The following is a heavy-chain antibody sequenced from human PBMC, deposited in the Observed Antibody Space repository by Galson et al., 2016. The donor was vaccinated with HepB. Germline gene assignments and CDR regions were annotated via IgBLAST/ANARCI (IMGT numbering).Heavy chain of an antibody. D-gene: IGHD3-10*02. CDR1: GFTFNKYG. V-gene: IGHV3-30*18. CDR2: DSVHGGRK. J-gene: IGHJ4*02. Sequence: SLRLSCAASGFTFNKYGMHWVRQAPGKGLEWVAADSVHGGRKFYADAVKGRFTISRDSANNMLFLQMTSLRADDTAAYYCAKRHEYCPPVGCSVDYWGQGTLVSVSS. CDR3: AKRHEYCPPVGCSVDY.